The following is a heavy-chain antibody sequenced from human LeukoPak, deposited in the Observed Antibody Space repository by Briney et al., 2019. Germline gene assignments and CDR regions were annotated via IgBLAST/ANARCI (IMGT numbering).Heavy chain of an antibody. CDR1: GGSISSFY. D-gene: IGHD3-16*02. Sequence: SETLSLTCTVSGGSISSFYWSWIRQPPGKGLEWIGYIYYSGGTNYSPSLKSRVTISVDTSKNQFSLKLSSVTAADTAVYYCARRAMITFGGVIVSFRDYWGQGTLVTVSS. V-gene: IGHV4-59*08. CDR3: ARRAMITFGGVIVSFRDY. CDR2: IYYSGGT. J-gene: IGHJ4*02.